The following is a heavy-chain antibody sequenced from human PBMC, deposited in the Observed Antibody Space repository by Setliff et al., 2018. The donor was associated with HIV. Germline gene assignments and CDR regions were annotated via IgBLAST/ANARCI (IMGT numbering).Heavy chain of an antibody. D-gene: IGHD3-3*01. CDR1: GYTFSGYY. J-gene: IGHJ5*02. CDR3: ARDWNGRWFDP. CDR2: INPNNGGT. Sequence: ASVKVSCKASGYTFSGYYMHWVRQAPGQGLEWMGWINPNNGGTNCAQRFQGRVTMTRDTSISTAYMELSRLISDDTALYYCARDWNGRWFDPWGQGTPVTVSS. V-gene: IGHV1-2*02.